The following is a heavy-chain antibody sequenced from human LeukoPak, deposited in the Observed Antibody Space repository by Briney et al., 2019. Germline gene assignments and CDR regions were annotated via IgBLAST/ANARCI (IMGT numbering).Heavy chain of an antibody. J-gene: IGHJ6*02. V-gene: IGHV3-43*02. CDR3: AKDTPLFYHYYGIDV. CDR2: ISGYGTIN. Sequence: PGGSLRLSCAASGLNLDAYAMHWVRQAPGKGLGLVALISGYGTINSYAESVKGRFTIPRENSKTCLFLEMNSLRSKDTALYYCAKDTPLFYHYYGIDVWGQGTTVTVSS. CDR1: GLNLDAYA.